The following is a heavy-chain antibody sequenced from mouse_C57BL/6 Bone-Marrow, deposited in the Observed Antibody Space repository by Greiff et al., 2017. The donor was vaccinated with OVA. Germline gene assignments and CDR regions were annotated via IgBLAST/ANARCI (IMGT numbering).Heavy chain of an antibody. Sequence: VQLQQPGAELVKPGASVKLSCKASGYTFTSYWMHWVKQRPGQGLEWIGMIHPNSGSTNYNEKFKSKATLTVDKSSSTAYMQLSSLTSEDSAVYYCANHDYDGYWYFDVWGTGTTVTVSS. V-gene: IGHV1-64*01. CDR3: ANHDYDGYWYFDV. CDR1: GYTFTSYW. J-gene: IGHJ1*03. CDR2: IHPNSGST. D-gene: IGHD2-4*01.